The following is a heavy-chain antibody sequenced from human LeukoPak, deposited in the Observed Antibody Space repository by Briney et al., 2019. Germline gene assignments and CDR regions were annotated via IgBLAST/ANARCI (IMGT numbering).Heavy chain of an antibody. D-gene: IGHD2-15*01. CDR2: ISYDGSNK. V-gene: IGHV3-30*18. CDR3: AKSMGYYDAFDI. CDR1: GFTFSSYG. Sequence: GGSPRLSCAASGFTFSSYGMHWVRQAPGKGLEWVAVISYDGSNKYYADSVKGRFTISRDNSKNTLYLQMNSLRAEDTAVYYCAKSMGYYDAFDIWGQGTMVTVSS. J-gene: IGHJ3*02.